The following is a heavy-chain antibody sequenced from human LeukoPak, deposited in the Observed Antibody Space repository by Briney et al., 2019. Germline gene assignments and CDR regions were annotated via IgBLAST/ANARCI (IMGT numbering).Heavy chain of an antibody. CDR3: AKDLSSSWPNAFHI. V-gene: IGHV3-23*01. D-gene: IGHD6-13*01. CDR2: ISGSSSST. J-gene: IGHJ3*02. CDR1: GFTFASHA. Sequence: GGSLRLSCTASGFTFASHAMSWVRQAPGEGLEWVSFISGSSSSTYYADSVQGRCTTSRDNSKNILYLQMNSLRAEDTAVYYCAKDLSSSWPNAFHIWGQGTMVTVSS.